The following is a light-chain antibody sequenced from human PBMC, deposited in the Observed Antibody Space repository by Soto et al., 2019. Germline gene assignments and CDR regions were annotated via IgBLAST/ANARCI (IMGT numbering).Light chain of an antibody. V-gene: IGKV3-11*01. CDR1: QSVSSY. CDR3: QQRSNWPLT. CDR2: DAS. J-gene: IGKJ4*01. Sequence: EIVLTQSPATLSLSPGERATLSCRASQSVSSYLAWYQQKPGQAPRLLIYDASNRATGIPARFSGSGSGTVFTPTISSLEPEDFAVYYCQQRSNWPLTFGGGTKVEIK.